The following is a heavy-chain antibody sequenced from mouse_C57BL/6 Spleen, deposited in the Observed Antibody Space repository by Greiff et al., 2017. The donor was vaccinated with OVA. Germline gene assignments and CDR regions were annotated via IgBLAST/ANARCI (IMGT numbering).Heavy chain of an antibody. Sequence: EVQLQQSGPELVKPGASVKISCKASGYTFTDYYMNWVKQSHGKSLEWIGDINPNNGGTSYNQKFKGKATLTVDKSSSTAYMEARRLTTGDSAVYYFARWDYYGSDYEAVDYWGQGTSVTVSS. CDR2: INPNNGGT. D-gene: IGHD1-1*01. J-gene: IGHJ4*01. CDR1: GYTFTDYY. CDR3: ARWDYYGSDYEAVDY. V-gene: IGHV1-26*01.